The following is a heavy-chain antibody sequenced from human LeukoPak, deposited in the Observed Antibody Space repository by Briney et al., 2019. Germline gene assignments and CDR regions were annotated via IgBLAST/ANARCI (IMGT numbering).Heavy chain of an antibody. CDR1: GYTFTSYG. V-gene: IGHV1-69*04. D-gene: IGHD3-10*01. J-gene: IGHJ4*02. Sequence: ASVKVSCKASGYTFTSYGISWVRQAPGQGLEWMGRIIPILGIANYAQKFQGRVTITADKSTSTAYMELSSLRSEDTAVYYCAIGLHDFETGRDRYFDYWGQGTLVTVSS. CDR2: IIPILGIA. CDR3: AIGLHDFETGRDRYFDY.